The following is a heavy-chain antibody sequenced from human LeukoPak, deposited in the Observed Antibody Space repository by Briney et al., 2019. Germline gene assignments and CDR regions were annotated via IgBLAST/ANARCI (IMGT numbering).Heavy chain of an antibody. J-gene: IGHJ4*02. V-gene: IGHV3-7*01. Sequence: GGSLRLSCAASGFTFSGYWMSWVRQAPGKGLEWVANIKQDGSEKYYVDSVKGRFTISRDNAKNSLYLQMNSLRAEDTAVYYCARDLTFLGTRPGDWGQGTLVTVSS. CDR2: IKQDGSEK. D-gene: IGHD2/OR15-2a*01. CDR3: ARDLTFLGTRPGD. CDR1: GFTFSGYW.